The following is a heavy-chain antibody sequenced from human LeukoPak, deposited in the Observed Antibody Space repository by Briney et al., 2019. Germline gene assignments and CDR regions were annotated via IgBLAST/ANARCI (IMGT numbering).Heavy chain of an antibody. CDR2: INPSSGGT. J-gene: IGHJ4*02. D-gene: IGHD3-3*01. V-gene: IGHV1-2*02. CDR3: ARVLRYYDFWSHFDY. CDR1: GYTLTGYY. Sequence: ASVKVSCKASGYTLTGYYMHWVRQAPGQGLEWMGWINPSSGGTNYAQKFQGRVTMTRDTSISTAYMELSRLRSDDTAVYYCARVLRYYDFWSHFDYWGQGTLVTVSS.